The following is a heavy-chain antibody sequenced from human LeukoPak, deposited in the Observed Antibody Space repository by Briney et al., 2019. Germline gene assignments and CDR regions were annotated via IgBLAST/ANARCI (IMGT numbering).Heavy chain of an antibody. D-gene: IGHD6-19*01. J-gene: IGHJ1*01. Sequence: GGSLRLSCEASGFTFNTYSMNWARQAPGKGLEWVSSIDSSGGYMFYADSVKGRFIISRDNAKNSLSLRMNSLSAEDTAVYYCATGYSSGWYFYFQHWGQGSLVSVSS. CDR2: IDSSGGYM. V-gene: IGHV3-21*06. CDR3: ATGYSSGWYFYFQH. CDR1: GFTFNTYS.